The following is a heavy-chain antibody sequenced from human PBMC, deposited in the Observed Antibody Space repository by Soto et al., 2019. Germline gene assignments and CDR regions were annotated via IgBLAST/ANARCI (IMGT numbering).Heavy chain of an antibody. Sequence: EVQLVESGGGLIQPGGSLKLSCAASGFTVGNNYMSWVRQAPGKGLEWVSLIYSTGTTKYADSVKGRFTVTRDNAKNTLNLHMNSLGAEDTAVYYCAKDGRGSGSHYTSFGYWGQGTLVTVSS. CDR3: AKDGRGSGSHYTSFGY. CDR2: IYSTGTT. CDR1: GFTVGNNY. D-gene: IGHD3-10*01. J-gene: IGHJ4*02. V-gene: IGHV3-53*01.